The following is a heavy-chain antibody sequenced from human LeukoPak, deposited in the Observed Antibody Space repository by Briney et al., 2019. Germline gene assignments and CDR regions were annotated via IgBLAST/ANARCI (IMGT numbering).Heavy chain of an antibody. CDR1: GFTFSNAW. D-gene: IGHD6-13*01. Sequence: GGSLRLSCAASGFTFSNAWMSWVRQAPGKGLESVGRIKSKTDGGTTDYAAPVKGRFTISRDDSKNTLYLQMNSLKTEDTAVYYCTTDNAGGFIAAADKFDYWGQGTLVTVSS. V-gene: IGHV3-15*01. J-gene: IGHJ4*02. CDR3: TTDNAGGFIAAADKFDY. CDR2: IKSKTDGGTT.